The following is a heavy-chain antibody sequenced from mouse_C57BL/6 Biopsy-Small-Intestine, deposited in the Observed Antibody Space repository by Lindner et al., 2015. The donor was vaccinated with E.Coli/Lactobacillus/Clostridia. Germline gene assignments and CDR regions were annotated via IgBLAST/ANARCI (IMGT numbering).Heavy chain of an antibody. CDR1: GYTFTNYV. CDR3: AGKGKDYSNSFAY. D-gene: IGHD2-5*01. CDR2: INPYNDGT. Sequence: VQLQESGPELVKPGASVKMSCKASGYTFTNYVLHWVKQKPGQGLEWIGYINPYNDGTQYSEKFRGKATLTSDKSSSTAYMELSSLTSEDSAVYYCAGKGKDYSNSFAYWGQGTLVTVSA. J-gene: IGHJ3*01. V-gene: IGHV1-14*01.